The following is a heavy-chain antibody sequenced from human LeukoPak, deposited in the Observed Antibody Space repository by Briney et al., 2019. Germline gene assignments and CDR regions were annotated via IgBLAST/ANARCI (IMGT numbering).Heavy chain of an antibody. J-gene: IGHJ4*02. V-gene: IGHV4-38-2*02. Sequence: SETLSLTCTVSGYSISSGYYWGWIRQPPGKGLEWIGSIYHSGSTYYNPSLKSRVTISVDTSKNQFSLKLRSVTAADTAVYFCARAETYSSDWYDPFFDYWGQGTLVTVSS. CDR3: ARAETYSSDWYDPFFDY. CDR1: GYSISSGYY. D-gene: IGHD6-19*01. CDR2: IYHSGST.